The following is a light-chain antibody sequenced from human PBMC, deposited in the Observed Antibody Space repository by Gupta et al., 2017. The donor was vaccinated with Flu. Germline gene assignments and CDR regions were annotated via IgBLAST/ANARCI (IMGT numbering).Light chain of an antibody. CDR2: AAS. J-gene: IGKJ2*01. Sequence: DIQMNQSPSTLSASVGDSVTVTCRASQTINNYLNWYQQHPGKAPKLLIYAASRLHRGVPSRFSCSGSGTDFTLTISGRQPEDYATYYGQQRHSSPYTCGRGTRLDIK. CDR1: QTINNY. CDR3: QQRHSSPYT. V-gene: IGKV1-39*01.